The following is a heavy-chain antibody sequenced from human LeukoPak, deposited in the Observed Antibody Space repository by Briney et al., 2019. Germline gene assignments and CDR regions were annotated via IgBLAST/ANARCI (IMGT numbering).Heavy chain of an antibody. Sequence: GESLKISGQGSGYSFTSYWIGWVRQMPGKGLEWMGIIYPGDSDTRYSPSFQGQVTISADKSISTAYLQWSSLKASDTAMYYCARHSDSSGYSITIDYWGQGTLVTVSS. J-gene: IGHJ4*02. D-gene: IGHD3-22*01. CDR3: ARHSDSSGYSITIDY. CDR1: GYSFTSYW. CDR2: IYPGDSDT. V-gene: IGHV5-51*01.